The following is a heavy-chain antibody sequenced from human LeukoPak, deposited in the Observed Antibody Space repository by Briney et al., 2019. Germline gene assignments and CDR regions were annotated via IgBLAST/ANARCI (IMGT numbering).Heavy chain of an antibody. J-gene: IGHJ4*02. CDR3: ARDKLAAGTY. V-gene: IGHV4-30-2*01. Sequence: SQTLSLTCTVSGGSISSGGYYWSWIRQPPGKVLEWIGYIYHSGSTYYNPSLKSRVTISVDRSKNQFSLKLSSVTAADTAVYYCARDKLAAGTYWGQGTLVTVSS. CDR1: GGSISSGGYY. CDR2: IYHSGST. D-gene: IGHD6-13*01.